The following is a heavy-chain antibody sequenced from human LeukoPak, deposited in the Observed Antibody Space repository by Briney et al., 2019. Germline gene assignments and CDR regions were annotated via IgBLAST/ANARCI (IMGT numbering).Heavy chain of an antibody. CDR2: INPNSGGT. D-gene: IGHD5-24*01. V-gene: IGHV1-2*06. Sequence: EASVKVSCKASGYTFAGYYMHWVRQAPGQGLEWMGRINPNSGGTNYAQKFQGRVTMTRDTSISTAYMELSRLRSDDTAVYYCARAILGRWLHVNLGFDYWGQGTLVTVSS. CDR3: ARAILGRWLHVNLGFDY. CDR1: GYTFAGYY. J-gene: IGHJ4*02.